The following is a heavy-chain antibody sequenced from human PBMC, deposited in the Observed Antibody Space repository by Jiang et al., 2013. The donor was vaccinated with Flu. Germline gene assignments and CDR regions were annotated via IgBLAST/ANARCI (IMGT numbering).Heavy chain of an antibody. D-gene: IGHD3-16*01. CDR2: ISYDGSNK. CDR3: ARDRGPDPYTGLSVFDY. J-gene: IGHJ4*02. Sequence: AVISYDGSNKYYADSVKGRFTISRDNSKNTLYLQMNSLRAEDTAVYYCARDRGPDPYTGLSVFDYWGQGTLVTVSS. V-gene: IGHV3-30*01.